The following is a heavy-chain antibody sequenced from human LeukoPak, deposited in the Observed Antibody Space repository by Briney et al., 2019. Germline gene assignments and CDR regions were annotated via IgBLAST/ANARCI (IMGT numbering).Heavy chain of an antibody. CDR3: AKAYQLWFVRARVYYFDY. Sequence: TGGSLRLSCAASGFTFSSYAMSWVRQAPGKGLEWVSAISGSGGSTYYADSVKGRFTISRDNSKNTLYLQMNSLRAEDTAVYYCAKAYQLWFVRARVYYFDYWGQGTLVTVSS. V-gene: IGHV3-23*01. CDR1: GFTFSSYA. CDR2: ISGSGGST. J-gene: IGHJ4*02. D-gene: IGHD5-18*01.